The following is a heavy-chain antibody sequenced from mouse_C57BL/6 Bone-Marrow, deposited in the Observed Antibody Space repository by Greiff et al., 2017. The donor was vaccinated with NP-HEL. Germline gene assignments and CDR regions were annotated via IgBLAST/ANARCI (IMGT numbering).Heavy chain of an antibody. CDR3: ARDYDYDEDYFDY. V-gene: IGHV1-7*01. Sequence: VQLQQSGAELAKPGASVKLSCKASGYTFTSSWMHWVKQRPGQGLEWIGYINPSSGYTKYNQKFKDKATLTADKSSSTAYMLLSSLTYEDSAVYYCARDYDYDEDYFDYWGQGTTLTVAS. CDR2: INPSSGYT. D-gene: IGHD2-4*01. CDR1: GYTFTSSW. J-gene: IGHJ2*01.